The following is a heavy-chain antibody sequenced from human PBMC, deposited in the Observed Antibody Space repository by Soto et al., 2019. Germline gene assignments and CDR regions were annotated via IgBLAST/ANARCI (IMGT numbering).Heavy chain of an antibody. CDR2: IIPIFGTA. Sequence: QVQLVQSGAEVKKPGSSVKVSCKASGGTFSSYAISWVRQAPGQGLEWMGGIIPIFGTANYAQKFQGRVKITADQSTSTAYMELSSLSSEDTAVYYCARGRLQFPYWYFDLWGSGTLVTVSS. V-gene: IGHV1-69*01. J-gene: IGHJ2*01. CDR1: GGTFSSYA. D-gene: IGHD5-12*01. CDR3: ARGRLQFPYWYFDL.